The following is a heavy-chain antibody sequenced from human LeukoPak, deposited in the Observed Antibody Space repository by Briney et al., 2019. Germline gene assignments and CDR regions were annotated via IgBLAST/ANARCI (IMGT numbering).Heavy chain of an antibody. D-gene: IGHD2-2*01. CDR2: ISFDGTNK. V-gene: IGHV3-30*04. CDR1: RFTFRSYA. CDR3: AREVDQYLDY. J-gene: IGHJ4*02. Sequence: GGSLRLSCSASRFTFRSYAMHWVRQAPGKGLEWVAFISFDGTNKYYVDSVKGRFTISRDNSENTVTLQMHSLRVEDTAVYYCAREVDQYLDYWGQGTLVTVSS.